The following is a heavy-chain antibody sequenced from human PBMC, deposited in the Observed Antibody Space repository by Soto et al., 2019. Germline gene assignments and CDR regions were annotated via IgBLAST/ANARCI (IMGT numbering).Heavy chain of an antibody. Sequence: SETLSLTCAVSGGSISSGGYSWSWIRQPPGKGPEWIGYIYHSGSTYYNPSLKSRVTISVDRSKNQFSLKLSSVTAADTAVYYCAREVIFGVVIESRWFDPWGQGTLVTVS. CDR3: AREVIFGVVIESRWFDP. V-gene: IGHV4-30-2*01. CDR2: IYHSGST. D-gene: IGHD3-3*01. J-gene: IGHJ5*02. CDR1: GGSISSGGYS.